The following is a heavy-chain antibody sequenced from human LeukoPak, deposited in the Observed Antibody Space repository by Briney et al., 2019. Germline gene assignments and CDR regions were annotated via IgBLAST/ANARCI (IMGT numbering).Heavy chain of an antibody. CDR2: IRSTANGYAT. V-gene: IGHV3-73*01. CDR3: ARARDYGSGSYYRYYYYYYYMDV. D-gene: IGHD3-10*01. Sequence: GGSLRLSCAASGFTFSGSALHWVRQASGKGLEWVGRIRSTANGYATAYAASVKGRFTISRDDSKNTAYLQMDSLKTEDTALYYCARARDYGSGSYYRYYYYYYYMDVWGKGTTVTVSS. J-gene: IGHJ6*03. CDR1: GFTFSGSA.